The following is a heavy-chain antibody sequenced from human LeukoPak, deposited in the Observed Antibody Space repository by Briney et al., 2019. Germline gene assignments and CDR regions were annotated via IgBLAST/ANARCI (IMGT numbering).Heavy chain of an antibody. J-gene: IGHJ4*02. CDR1: GFTFSSYG. D-gene: IGHD2-2*01. V-gene: IGHV3-33*01. Sequence: GGSLRLSCAASGFTFSSYGMHWVRQAPGKGLEWVAVIWYDGSNKYYADSVKGRFTVSRDNSKNTLYLQMNSLRAEDTAVYYCARDSPSTQSFDYWGQGTLVTVSS. CDR2: IWYDGSNK. CDR3: ARDSPSTQSFDY.